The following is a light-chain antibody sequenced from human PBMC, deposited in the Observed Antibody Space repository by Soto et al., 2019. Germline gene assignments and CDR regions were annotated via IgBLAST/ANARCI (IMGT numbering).Light chain of an antibody. V-gene: IGKV3-15*01. CDR1: QNIHNR. Sequence: IVMTQSPDSLSVSAGDRLTLTCRASQNIHNRLAWYRHTPGQAPRLLISGASTGATGVPVRIRGRGAGTEFTLTISTLQSGDSAIYYCQQYNTWPVTVGGGTKVEIK. J-gene: IGKJ4*01. CDR2: GAS. CDR3: QQYNTWPVT.